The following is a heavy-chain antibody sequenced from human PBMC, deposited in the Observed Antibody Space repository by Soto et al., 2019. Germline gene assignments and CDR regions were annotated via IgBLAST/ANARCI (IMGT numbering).Heavy chain of an antibody. CDR2: IGDNS. CDR1: GFTFTNYV. CDR3: ARGSYGGYDLYAFDI. V-gene: IGHV3-21*01. D-gene: IGHD5-12*01. J-gene: IGHJ3*02. Sequence: GGSLRLSCVASGFTFTNYVMTWVRQAPGKGLEWVSTIGDNSHYADSVKGRFTISRDNAKNSLYLQMNSLRAEDTAVYYCARGSYGGYDLYAFDIWGQGTMVTVSS.